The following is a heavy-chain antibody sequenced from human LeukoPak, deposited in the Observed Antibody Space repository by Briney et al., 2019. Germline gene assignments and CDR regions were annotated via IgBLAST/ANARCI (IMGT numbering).Heavy chain of an antibody. J-gene: IGHJ4*02. V-gene: IGHV1-69*01. D-gene: IGHD3-10*01. CDR3: ARGTKLLWFGDNDY. Sequence: GTSVKVSCKASGATFSSYAICWVPQAPGQGLEWIGGIIPIFGTANYAQKFQGRVTITADESTSTAYMELSSLRSEDTAVYYCARGTKLLWFGDNDYWGQGTLVTVSS. CDR1: GATFSSYA. CDR2: IIPIFGTA.